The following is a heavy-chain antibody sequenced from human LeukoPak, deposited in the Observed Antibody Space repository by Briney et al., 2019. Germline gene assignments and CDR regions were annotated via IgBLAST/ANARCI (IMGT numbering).Heavy chain of an antibody. Sequence: PGGSLRLSCAASGFTFSSYSMNWVRQAPGKGLAWVSSISSSSSYIYYADSMKGRFTISRDNAKKSLYLQMNSLRAEDTAVYYCARGDPDISFGVAGEAFDIWGQGTMVTVSS. CDR3: ARGDPDISFGVAGEAFDI. CDR1: GFTFSSYS. J-gene: IGHJ3*02. D-gene: IGHD3-3*01. V-gene: IGHV3-21*01. CDR2: ISSSSSYI.